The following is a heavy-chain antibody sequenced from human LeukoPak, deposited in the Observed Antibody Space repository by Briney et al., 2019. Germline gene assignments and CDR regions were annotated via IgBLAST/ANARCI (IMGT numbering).Heavy chain of an antibody. CDR3: ARDYDFWSGYPLYYMDV. CDR2: INPNSGGT. CDR1: GYTFTGYY. D-gene: IGHD3-3*01. J-gene: IGHJ6*03. V-gene: IGHV1-2*02. Sequence: ASVKVSCKASGYTFTGYYMHWVRQAPGQGLEWMGWINPNSGGTNYAQKFQGRVAMTRDTSISTAYMELSRLRSDDTAVYYCARDYDFWSGYPLYYMDVWGKGTTVTVSS.